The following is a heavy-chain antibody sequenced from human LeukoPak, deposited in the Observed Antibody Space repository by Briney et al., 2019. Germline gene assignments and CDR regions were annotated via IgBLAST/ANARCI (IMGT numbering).Heavy chain of an antibody. J-gene: IGHJ5*02. D-gene: IGHD5-18*01. V-gene: IGHV1-2*06. Sequence: ASVKVSCKASGYIFTDYYMHWVRQAPGQELGWMGRINPNSGGTNYAQKFQGRVTMTRDTSISTAYMELSRLRSDDTAVYYCARALNTAMTIGWFDPWGQGTLVTVSS. CDR1: GYIFTDYY. CDR3: ARALNTAMTIGWFDP. CDR2: INPNSGGT.